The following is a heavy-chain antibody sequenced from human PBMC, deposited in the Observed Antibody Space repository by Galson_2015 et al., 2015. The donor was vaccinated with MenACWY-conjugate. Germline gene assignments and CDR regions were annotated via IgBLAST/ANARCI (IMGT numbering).Heavy chain of an antibody. CDR1: GYNFNIYW. CDR3: ARQGFGSSSLDY. CDR2: IYPGDSDT. J-gene: IGHJ4*02. V-gene: IGHV5-51*01. D-gene: IGHD6-6*01. Sequence: QSGAEVKKPGESLTISCKASGYNFNIYWIGWVRQMPGKGLEWMGIIYPGDSDTRYTPSFQGHVTISADKSINTAYLQWGSLETSDTAMYYCARQGFGSSSLDYWGQGTLVTVSS.